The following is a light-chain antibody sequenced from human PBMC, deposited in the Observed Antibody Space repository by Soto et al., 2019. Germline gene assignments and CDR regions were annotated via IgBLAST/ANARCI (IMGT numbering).Light chain of an antibody. CDR2: WAS. CDR1: QSLLYTSINKNF. J-gene: IGKJ1*01. V-gene: IGKV4-1*01. CDR3: QQYYTTPWT. Sequence: DIVMTQSPDSLAVSLGERATINFKSSQSLLYTSINKNFLAWYQQTPGQPPKLLIYWASTRESGVPDRFSGSGSGTDFTLTISSLQAEDVAVYYCQQYYTTPWTFGQGTKV.